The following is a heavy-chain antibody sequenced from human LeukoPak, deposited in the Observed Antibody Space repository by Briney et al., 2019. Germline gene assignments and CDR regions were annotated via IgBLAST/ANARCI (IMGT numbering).Heavy chain of an antibody. J-gene: IGHJ4*02. CDR1: GYTFTSYY. CDR3: ARGGHLMPGTTSDLLATFDY. D-gene: IGHD1-1*01. CDR2: INPSGGST. V-gene: IGHV1-46*01. Sequence: ASVKASCKASGYTFTSYYMHWVRQAPGQGLEWMGLINPSGGSTSYAQKFQGRVTMTRDTSTSTVYMELSSLRSEDTAVYYCARGGHLMPGTTSDLLATFDYWGQGTLVTVSS.